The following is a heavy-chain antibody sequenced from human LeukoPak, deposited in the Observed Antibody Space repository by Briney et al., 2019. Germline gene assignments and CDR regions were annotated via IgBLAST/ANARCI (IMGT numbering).Heavy chain of an antibody. J-gene: IGHJ4*02. Sequence: PGGSLRLSCAASGFTFSSYSMNWVRQAPGKGLEWVSSISSSSSYIYYADSVKGRFTISRDNAKNSLYLQMNSLRAEDTAVYYCARVRGPIPRSAYDYWGQGTLVTVSS. D-gene: IGHD2-2*02. CDR3: ARVRGPIPRSAYDY. CDR1: GFTFSSYS. CDR2: ISSSSSYI. V-gene: IGHV3-21*01.